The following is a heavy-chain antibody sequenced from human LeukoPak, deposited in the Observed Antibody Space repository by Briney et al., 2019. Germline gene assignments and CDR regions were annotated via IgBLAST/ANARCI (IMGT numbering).Heavy chain of an antibody. Sequence: GGALRLSCAASGFTFSSYDMTWVRQAPGRGLEWVSSIRPSGDNTYYGDSVKGRFTVSRDNSKNTVYLQMNNMRVDDTAVYYRARVAGWHWFDPWGQGTLVTVSS. D-gene: IGHD6-19*01. J-gene: IGHJ5*02. V-gene: IGHV3-23*01. CDR3: ARVAGWHWFDP. CDR2: IRPSGDNT. CDR1: GFTFSSYD.